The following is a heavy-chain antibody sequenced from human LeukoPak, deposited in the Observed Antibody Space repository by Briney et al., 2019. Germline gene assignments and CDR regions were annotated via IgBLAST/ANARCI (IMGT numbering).Heavy chain of an antibody. CDR3: ARAGYSSGWFRPEFDY. Sequence: GASVKVSCKASGYTFTGYYMHWVRQAPGQGLEWMEWINPNSGGTNYAQKFQGRVTMTRDTSISTAYMELSRLRSDDTAVYYCARAGYSSGWFRPEFDYWGQGTLVTVSS. D-gene: IGHD6-19*01. V-gene: IGHV1-2*02. J-gene: IGHJ4*02. CDR2: INPNSGGT. CDR1: GYTFTGYY.